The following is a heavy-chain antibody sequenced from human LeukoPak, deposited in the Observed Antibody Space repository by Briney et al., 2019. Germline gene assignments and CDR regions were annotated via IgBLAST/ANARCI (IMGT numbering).Heavy chain of an antibody. Sequence: ASLKVSCKASGYTFIDYYIHWMRQAPGQGLEWMGRIHPNSAATEYAENFQGRVTMTRDTSISTAYMELSRVTSDDTAVYYCARDLPSTSNWELDYWGQGTLVTVSS. CDR2: IHPNSAAT. D-gene: IGHD7-27*01. J-gene: IGHJ4*02. CDR3: ARDLPSTSNWELDY. V-gene: IGHV1-2*06. CDR1: GYTFIDYY.